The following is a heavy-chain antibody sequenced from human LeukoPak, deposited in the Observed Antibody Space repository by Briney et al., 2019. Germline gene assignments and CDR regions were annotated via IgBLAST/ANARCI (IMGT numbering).Heavy chain of an antibody. J-gene: IGHJ4*02. CDR2: IWYDGSNK. CDR3: ARDSPYLDY. Sequence: GTSLRLSCAASGFTFSSYGMHWVRQSPGKGLEWVAVIWYDGSNKYYADSVKGRFTISRDNSKSTLHLQMNSLRAEDTAVYYCARDSPYLDYWGQGTLVTVSS. V-gene: IGHV3-33*01. CDR1: GFTFSSYG.